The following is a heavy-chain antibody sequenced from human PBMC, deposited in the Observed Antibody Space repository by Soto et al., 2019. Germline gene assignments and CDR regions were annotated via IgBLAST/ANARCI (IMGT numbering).Heavy chain of an antibody. CDR2: IYQSGST. Sequence: QVQLQESGPGLVKPSGTLSLTCAVSSGSISSGHWWNWVRQPPGKGLEWIGEIYQSGSTHYNPSLKSRVTLSLDKSMNQVSLKLASVTAADPAVYYCATNSYYSLGVWGQGTTVTVSS. J-gene: IGHJ6*02. CDR1: SGSISSGHW. V-gene: IGHV4-4*02. CDR3: ATNSYYSLGV.